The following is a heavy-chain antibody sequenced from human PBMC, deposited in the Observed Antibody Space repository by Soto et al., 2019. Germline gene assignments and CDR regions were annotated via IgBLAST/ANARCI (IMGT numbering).Heavy chain of an antibody. D-gene: IGHD3-16*01. CDR3: ARWGPRGGLDV. CDR2: TSYDGSDK. J-gene: IGHJ1*01. Sequence: QVHLVESGGGVVQPGTSLRVSCVGSGFTFRSYVIHWVRQAPGKGLEWVALTSYDGSDKYYGDSVRGRFTISRDNSRNTVDLQMDSLSFEETAFYYCARWGPRGGLDVWGQGTLVSVSS. CDR1: GFTFRSYV. V-gene: IGHV3-30*19.